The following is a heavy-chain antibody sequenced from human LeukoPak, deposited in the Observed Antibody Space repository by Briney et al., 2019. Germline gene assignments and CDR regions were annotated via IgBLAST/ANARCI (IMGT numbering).Heavy chain of an antibody. J-gene: IGHJ6*03. CDR1: GFTFSSYS. CDR2: ISSSSSTI. CDR3: ASSNPRGGYYYYYYMDV. D-gene: IGHD4-11*01. V-gene: IGHV3-48*01. Sequence: GGSLRLSCAASGFTFSSYSMNWVRQAPGKGLEWVSYISSSSSTIYYADSVKGRFTISRDNAKNSLYLQMNSLRAEDTAVYYCASSNPRGGYYYYYYMDVWGKGTTVTVSS.